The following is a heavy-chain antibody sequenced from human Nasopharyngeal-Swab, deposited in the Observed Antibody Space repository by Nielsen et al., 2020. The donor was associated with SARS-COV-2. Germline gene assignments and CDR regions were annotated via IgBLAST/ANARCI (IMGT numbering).Heavy chain of an antibody. J-gene: IGHJ5*02. CDR2: INHSGST. V-gene: IGHV4-34*01. CDR1: GGSFSGYY. CDR3: ARMTPLAVAGGSWFDP. Sequence: SETLSLTCAVYGGSFSGYYWSWIRQPPGKGLEWIGEINHSGSTNYNPSLKSRVTISVDTSENQFSLKLSSVTAADTAVYYCARMTPLAVAGGSWFDPWGQGTLVTVSS. D-gene: IGHD6-19*01.